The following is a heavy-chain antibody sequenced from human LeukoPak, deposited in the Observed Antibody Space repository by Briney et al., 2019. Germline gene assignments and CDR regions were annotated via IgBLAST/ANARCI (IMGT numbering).Heavy chain of an antibody. J-gene: IGHJ3*02. D-gene: IGHD3-9*01. CDR3: ARGGFNYNILTGAFDI. V-gene: IGHV1-46*01. Sequence: ASVKVSCKXSGYTFTSYYIHWVRQAPGQGLEWMGIINPSGGSTNYSQKFQGRVTMTRDTSTSTVYMDLSSLRSEDTAVYYCARGGFNYNILTGAFDIWGRGTMVTVSS. CDR1: GYTFTSYY. CDR2: INPSGGST.